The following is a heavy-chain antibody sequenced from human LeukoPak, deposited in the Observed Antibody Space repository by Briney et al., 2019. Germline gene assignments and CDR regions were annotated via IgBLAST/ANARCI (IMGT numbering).Heavy chain of an antibody. J-gene: IGHJ4*02. CDR2: IYYSGST. V-gene: IGHV4-59*01. D-gene: IGHD3-9*01. CDR3: ARAGTYDILTGSLYYFDY. Sequence: PSETLSLTCTVSGGSISSYYWSWIRQPPGKGLEWIGYIYYSGSTNYNPSLKSRVTISVDTSKNQFSLKLSSVTAADTAVYYCARAGTYDILTGSLYYFDYRGQGTLVTVSS. CDR1: GGSISSYY.